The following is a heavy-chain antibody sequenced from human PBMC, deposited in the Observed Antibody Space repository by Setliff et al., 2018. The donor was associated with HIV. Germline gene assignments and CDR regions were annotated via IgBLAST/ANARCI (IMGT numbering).Heavy chain of an antibody. Sequence: SETLSLTCTVSGGSISSGTYYWSWIRQPAGKGLEWIGHIYTTGSTNYNPSLKSRVTISADTSNNQFSLRLTSMTAADTAVYYCARVPSIETILFDSWGQGTLVTVSS. V-gene: IGHV4-61*09. CDR1: GGSISSGTYY. CDR2: IYTTGST. J-gene: IGHJ4*02. CDR3: ARVPSIETILFDS. D-gene: IGHD2-2*02.